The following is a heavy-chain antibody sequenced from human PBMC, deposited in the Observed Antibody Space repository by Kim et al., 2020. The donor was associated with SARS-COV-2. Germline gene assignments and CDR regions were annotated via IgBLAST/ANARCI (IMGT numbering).Heavy chain of an antibody. D-gene: IGHD3-10*01. V-gene: IGHV3-48*02. CDR3: ARDLEAYYGSGSYYNDYY. CDR1: GFTFSSYS. J-gene: IGHJ4*02. CDR2: ISSSSSTI. Sequence: GGSLRLSCAASGFTFSSYSMNWVRQAPGKGLEWVSYISSSSSTIYYADSVKGRFTISRDNAKNSLYLQMNSLRDEDTAVYYCARDLEAYYGSGSYYNDYYWGQGTLVTVSS.